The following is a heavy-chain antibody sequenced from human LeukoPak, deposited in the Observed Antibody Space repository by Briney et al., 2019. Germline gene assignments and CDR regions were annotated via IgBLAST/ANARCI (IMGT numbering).Heavy chain of an antibody. J-gene: IGHJ4*02. Sequence: GGSLRLSCAASGFPFSSYEMNWVRQAPGKGLEWVTYISSSGSTIYYAESVKGRFTISRDNAKNSLYLQMNSLRAEDTADYYCARVAAGLDYWGQGTLVTVSA. CDR3: ARVAAGLDY. CDR2: ISSSGSTI. V-gene: IGHV3-48*03. CDR1: GFPFSSYE. D-gene: IGHD6-13*01.